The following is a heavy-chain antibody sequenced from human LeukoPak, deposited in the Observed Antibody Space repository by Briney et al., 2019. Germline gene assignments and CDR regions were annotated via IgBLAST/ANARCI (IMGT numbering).Heavy chain of an antibody. CDR3: AKDLEKWLPTMYYFDD. Sequence: PGESLRLSCAASGFTFSSYAMSWVRQAPGKGLEWFSAISGSGGSTYYADSVKGRFPISRDNSKHPPYLQINSLRAEDTAVYYGAKDLEKWLPTMYYFDDWGQGTLVTVSS. D-gene: IGHD5-12*01. V-gene: IGHV3-23*01. CDR1: GFTFSSYA. J-gene: IGHJ4*02. CDR2: ISGSGGST.